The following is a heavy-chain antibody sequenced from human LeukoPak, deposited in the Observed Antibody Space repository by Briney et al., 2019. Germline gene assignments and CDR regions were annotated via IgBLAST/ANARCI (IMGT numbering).Heavy chain of an antibody. CDR2: IYYSGST. Sequence: PGGSLRLSCVASGFTVSSNYMSWVRQAPGKGLEWIGSIYYSGSTYYNPSLKSRVTISVDTSKNQFSLRLSSVTAADTAVYYCARHLGQWLDYFDYWGQGALVTVSS. CDR1: SGFTVSSNY. J-gene: IGHJ4*02. D-gene: IGHD6-19*01. V-gene: IGHV4-39*01. CDR3: ARHLGQWLDYFDY.